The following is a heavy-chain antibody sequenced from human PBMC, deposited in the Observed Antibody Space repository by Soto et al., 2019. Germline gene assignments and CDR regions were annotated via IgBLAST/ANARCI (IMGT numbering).Heavy chain of an antibody. CDR3: ARGGPTGGSYKYNWFDP. CDR2: ISYSGST. D-gene: IGHD2-15*01. V-gene: IGHV4-30-4*01. Sequence: LSLTCTVSGGSIISGDFYWSWIRQPPGRGLEWIGYISYSGSTYYNTSLKSRVTISVDTSKNQFSLKLNSVTAADTAVYYCARGGPTGGSYKYNWFDPWGQGTLVTVSS. J-gene: IGHJ5*02. CDR1: GGSIISGDFY.